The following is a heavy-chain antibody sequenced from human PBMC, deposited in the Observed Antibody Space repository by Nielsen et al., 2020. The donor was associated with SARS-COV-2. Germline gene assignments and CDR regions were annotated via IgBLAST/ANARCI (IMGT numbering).Heavy chain of an antibody. J-gene: IGHJ6*02. Sequence: GESLKISCAASGFTFSSYAMHWVRQAPGKGLEWVAVISYDGSNKYYADSVKGRFTISRDNSKNTLYLQMNSLRAEDTAVYYCARPQDAGYYDSSGGMDVWGQGTTVTVSS. CDR2: ISYDGSNK. D-gene: IGHD3-22*01. CDR3: ARPQDAGYYDSSGGMDV. V-gene: IGHV3-30-3*01. CDR1: GFTFSSYA.